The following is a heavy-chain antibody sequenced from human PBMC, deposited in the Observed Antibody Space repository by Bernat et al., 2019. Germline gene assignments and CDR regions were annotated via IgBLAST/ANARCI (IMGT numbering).Heavy chain of an antibody. V-gene: IGHV4-30-4*01. CDR2: IYYSRST. J-gene: IGHJ6*03. Sequence: QVQLQESGPGLVKPSQTLSLTCTVSGGSIGSGDYYWSWIRQPPGKGLEWIGYIYYSRSTYYNPSLKSRVTISVDTSKNQFSLKLSSVTAADTAVYYCARESHPYYYMDVWGKGTTVTVSS. CDR3: ARESHPYYYMDV. CDR1: GGSIGSGDYY.